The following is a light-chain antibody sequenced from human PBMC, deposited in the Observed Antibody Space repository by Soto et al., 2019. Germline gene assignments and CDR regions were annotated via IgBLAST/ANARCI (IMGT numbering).Light chain of an antibody. V-gene: IGLV2-11*01. J-gene: IGLJ1*01. CDR2: DVS. CDR1: SSDIGGYDY. CDR3: CSYAGSYTYI. Sequence: QSSLTQPRSVSGSPGQSVTISCTGTSSDIGGYDYVSWYQQHPGKAPKLMIYDVSKRPSGVPDRFSGSKSGNTASLTISGLQSEDEADYYCCSYAGSYTYIFETGTKVTVL.